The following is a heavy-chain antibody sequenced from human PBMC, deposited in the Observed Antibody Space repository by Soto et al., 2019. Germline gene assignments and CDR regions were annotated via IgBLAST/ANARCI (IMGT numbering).Heavy chain of an antibody. J-gene: IGHJ3*02. CDR2: VTDDGGT. Sequence: EVQVLESGGGLVQPGGSLRLSCEGSGFTVSSHAMTWIRQAPGKGPEWVSTVTDDGGTYYADSVKGRFAMSRDTSVYTLYLQMNSLGAEDTAAYYCAPHVSCSGGSCQYDAFAIRGQGTMVTVSS. D-gene: IGHD2-15*01. V-gene: IGHV3-23*01. CDR3: APHVSCSGGSCQYDAFAI. CDR1: GFTVSSHA.